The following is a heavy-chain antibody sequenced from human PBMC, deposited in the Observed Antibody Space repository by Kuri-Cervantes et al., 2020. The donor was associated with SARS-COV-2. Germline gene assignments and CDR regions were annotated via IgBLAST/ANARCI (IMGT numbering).Heavy chain of an antibody. Sequence: SETLSLTCAVSGYSISSGYYWGWIRQPPGKGLEWIGSIYHSGSTYYNPSLKSRVTISVDTSKNQFSLKLSSVTAADTAVYYGARGGWIQLWSRPYYYYMDVWGKGTTVTVSS. CDR1: GYSISSGYY. V-gene: IGHV4-38-2*01. D-gene: IGHD5-18*01. CDR3: ARGGWIQLWSRPYYYYMDV. CDR2: IYHSGST. J-gene: IGHJ6*03.